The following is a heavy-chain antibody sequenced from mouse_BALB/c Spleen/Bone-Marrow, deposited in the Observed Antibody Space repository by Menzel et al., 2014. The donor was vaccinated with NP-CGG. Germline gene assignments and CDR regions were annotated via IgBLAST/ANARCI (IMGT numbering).Heavy chain of an antibody. CDR3: TRGDYDWYFDV. J-gene: IGHJ1*01. V-gene: IGHV1S127*01. D-gene: IGHD2-4*01. CDR1: GYTFTSYW. Sequence: QVPLQQSGAELVKPGASVKMSCKASGYTFTSYWMHWVKQRPGQGLEWIGVIDPSDSYTSYNQKFKGKATLTVDTSSSTAYMQLSSLTSEDSAVYYCTRGDYDWYFDVWGAGTTVTVSS. CDR2: IDPSDSYT.